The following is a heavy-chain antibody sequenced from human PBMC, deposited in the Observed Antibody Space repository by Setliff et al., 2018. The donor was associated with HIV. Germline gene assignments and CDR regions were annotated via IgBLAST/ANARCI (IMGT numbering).Heavy chain of an antibody. J-gene: IGHJ4*02. CDR2: ISYSGST. V-gene: IGHV4-31*03. CDR1: GGSISSGGYY. CDR3: VRVPDY. Sequence: SSETLSLTCTVSGGSISSGGYYWSWIRQHPGKGLEWIGFISYSGSTYYNPSLKSRVIISADRSKNQFSLKVNSVTAADTAVYYCVRVPDYWGPGTLVTVSS.